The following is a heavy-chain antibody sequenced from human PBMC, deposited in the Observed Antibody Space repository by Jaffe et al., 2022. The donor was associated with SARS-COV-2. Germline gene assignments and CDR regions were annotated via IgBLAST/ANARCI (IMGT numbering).Heavy chain of an antibody. D-gene: IGHD3-3*01. CDR1: GFTFSSYS. CDR2: ISSSSSYI. V-gene: IGHV3-21*01. J-gene: IGHJ6*02. CDR3: ARDRVTIFGVVIINPRDYYYGMDV. Sequence: EVQLVESGGGLVKPGGSLRLSCAASGFTFSSYSMNWVRQAPGKGLEWVSSISSSSSYIYYADSVKGRFTISRDNAKNSLYLQMNSLRAEDTAVYYCARDRVTIFGVVIINPRDYYYGMDVWGQGTTVTVSS.